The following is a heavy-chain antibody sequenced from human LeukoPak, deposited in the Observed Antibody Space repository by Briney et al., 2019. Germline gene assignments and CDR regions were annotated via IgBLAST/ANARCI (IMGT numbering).Heavy chain of an antibody. CDR1: GGSFSGYY. CDR2: INHSGST. D-gene: IGHD6-25*01. V-gene: IGHV4-34*01. J-gene: IGHJ4*02. CDR3: AAGKHFSAALDY. Sequence: SETLSLTCAVYGGSFSGYYWSWIRQPPGKGLEWIGEINHSGSTNYNPSLKSRVTISVDTSKNQFSLKLSSVTAADTAVYYCAAGKHFSAALDYWGQGTLVTVSS.